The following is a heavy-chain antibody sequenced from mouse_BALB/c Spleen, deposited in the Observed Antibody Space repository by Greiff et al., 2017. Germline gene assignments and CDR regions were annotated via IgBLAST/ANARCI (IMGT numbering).Heavy chain of an antibody. CDR3: ARGEDYYGYAMDY. CDR2: ISSGGSYT. Sequence: EVQRVESGGGLVKPGGSLKLSCAASGFTFSSYAMSWVRQSPEKRLEWVAEISSGGSYTYYPDTVTGRFTISRDNAKNTLYLEMSSLRSEDTAMYYCARGEDYYGYAMDYWGQGTSVTVSS. CDR1: GFTFSSYA. D-gene: IGHD1-1*01. J-gene: IGHJ4*01. V-gene: IGHV5-9-4*01.